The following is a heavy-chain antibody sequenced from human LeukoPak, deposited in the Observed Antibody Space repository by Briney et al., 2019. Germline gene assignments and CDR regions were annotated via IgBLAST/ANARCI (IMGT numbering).Heavy chain of an antibody. V-gene: IGHV1-69*05. J-gene: IGHJ3*02. CDR2: IIPIFGTA. D-gene: IGHD5-24*01. CDR1: GGTFSSYA. CDR3: ARGGRGEEMATINAFDI. Sequence: ASVKVSCKASGGTFSSYAISWVRQAPGQGLEWMGRIIPIFGTANCAQKFQGRVTITTDESTSTAYMELSSLRSEDTAVYYCARGGRGEEMATINAFDIWGQGTMVTVSS.